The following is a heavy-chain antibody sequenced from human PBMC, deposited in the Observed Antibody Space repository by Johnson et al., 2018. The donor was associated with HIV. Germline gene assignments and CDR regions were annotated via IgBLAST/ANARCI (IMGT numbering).Heavy chain of an antibody. V-gene: IGHV3-53*01. D-gene: IGHD3-22*01. Sequence: EVQLVEAGGGLIQPGGSLRLSCAASGFIVSNSWMTWVRQAPGKGLEWVSAIYRGGTTYYADSVRGRFTISRDSSENTLYLDMNNLRIEDTAVYYCARDTSDYYLWAFDIWGQGTKVTVSS. CDR1: GFIVSNSW. J-gene: IGHJ3*02. CDR2: IYRGGTT. CDR3: ARDTSDYYLWAFDI.